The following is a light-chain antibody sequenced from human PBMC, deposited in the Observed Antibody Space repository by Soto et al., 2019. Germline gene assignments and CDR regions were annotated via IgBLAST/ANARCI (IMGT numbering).Light chain of an antibody. CDR1: QSVSSSY. V-gene: IGKV3-20*01. CDR3: QQYGSSPYT. Sequence: EIVLTQSPGTLSLSPGERATLCCRASQSVSSSYLAWYQQKPGQAPRLLIYGASSSATGIPGRFSGSGSGTDFTLTISRLEPEDFAVYYCQQYGSSPYTFGQGTKLEIK. CDR2: GAS. J-gene: IGKJ2*01.